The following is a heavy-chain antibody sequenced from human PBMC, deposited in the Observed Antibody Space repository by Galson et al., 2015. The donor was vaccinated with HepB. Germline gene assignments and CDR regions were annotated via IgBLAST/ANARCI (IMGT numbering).Heavy chain of an antibody. J-gene: IGHJ3*02. CDR2: ISYDGSNK. D-gene: IGHD3-22*01. Sequence: SLRLSCAASGFTFSSYAMHWVRQAPGKGLEWVAVISYDGSNKYYADSVKGRFTISRDNSKNTLYLQMNSLRAEDTAVYYCARDDTMIVVVTHHDALDIWVQGTMVTVSS. V-gene: IGHV3-30-3*01. CDR1: GFTFSSYA. CDR3: ARDDTMIVVVTHHDALDI.